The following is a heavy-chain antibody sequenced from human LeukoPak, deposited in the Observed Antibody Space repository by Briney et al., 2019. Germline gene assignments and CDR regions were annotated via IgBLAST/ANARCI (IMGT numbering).Heavy chain of an antibody. V-gene: IGHV4-31*03. CDR2: IYYSGSS. CDR3: ARNRDGYNSFDY. Sequence: SQTLSLTCTVSGGSINNGGYYWSWIRQHPGKGLEWIGYIYYSGSSYYNPSLRSRVTISVDTSKNHFSLKLSSVTAADTAVYYCARNRDGYNSFDYWGQGTLGTVSS. CDR1: GGSINNGGYY. D-gene: IGHD5-24*01. J-gene: IGHJ4*02.